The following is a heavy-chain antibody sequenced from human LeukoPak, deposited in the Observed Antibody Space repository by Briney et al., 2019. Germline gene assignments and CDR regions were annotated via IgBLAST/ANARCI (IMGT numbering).Heavy chain of an antibody. CDR2: INHSGST. D-gene: IGHD6-19*01. Sequence: PSETLSLTCAVYGGSFSGYYWSWIRQPPGRGLEWIGEINHSGSTNYNPSLKSRVTISVDTSKNQFSLKLSSVTAADTAVYYCASLYSSGWYANYYYYYGMDVWGQGTTVTVSS. J-gene: IGHJ6*02. CDR3: ASLYSSGWYANYYYYYGMDV. CDR1: GGSFSGYY. V-gene: IGHV4-34*01.